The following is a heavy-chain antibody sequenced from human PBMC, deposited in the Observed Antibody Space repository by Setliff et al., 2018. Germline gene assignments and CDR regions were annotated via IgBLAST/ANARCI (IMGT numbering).Heavy chain of an antibody. V-gene: IGHV3-33*01. CDR3: ARDDDTTSRYSRFEH. D-gene: IGHD5-12*01. CDR1: GFTFSYYG. CDR2: FWANGNNK. Sequence: LRLSCAASGFTFSYYGIHWVRQAPGKGLEWVAVFWANGNNKYYVDSVKGRFTISRDNSQNTVYLQMDSLRAEDTAVYYCARDDDTTSRYSRFEHWGQGTPVTVSS. J-gene: IGHJ5*02.